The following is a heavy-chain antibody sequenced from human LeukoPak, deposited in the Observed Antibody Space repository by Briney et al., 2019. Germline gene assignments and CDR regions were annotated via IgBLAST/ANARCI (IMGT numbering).Heavy chain of an antibody. Sequence: PGRSLRLSCAASGXIFSYYGMHWVRQAPGKGLEWVAFISYDGTNKYYADSVKGRFSISRDNSKNSLYLQMNSLRVEDTAVYYCAKASGSGSGSDYFGYWGQGTLVTVSS. V-gene: IGHV3-30*18. D-gene: IGHD3-10*01. J-gene: IGHJ4*02. CDR1: GXIFSYYG. CDR3: AKASGSGSGSDYFGY. CDR2: ISYDGTNK.